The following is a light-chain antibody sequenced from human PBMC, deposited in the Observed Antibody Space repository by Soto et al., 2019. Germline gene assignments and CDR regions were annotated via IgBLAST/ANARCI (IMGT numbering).Light chain of an antibody. V-gene: IGKV1-9*01. J-gene: IGKJ5*01. CDR3: QQLYTLPFT. Sequence: DIQLTQSPSLLSASIGDRVTITCRASHDISTFLAWYQQKPGKAPKLLIYEASTLQSGAPSRFSGSGSGTEFTLTISGLLPEDFAAYHCQQLYTLPFTFGQGTRL. CDR2: EAS. CDR1: HDISTF.